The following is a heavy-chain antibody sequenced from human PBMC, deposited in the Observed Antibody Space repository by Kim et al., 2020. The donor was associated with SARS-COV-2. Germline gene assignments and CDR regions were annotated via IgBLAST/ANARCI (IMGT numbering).Heavy chain of an antibody. CDR3: ARDRLSSWSGYYVNGMDV. J-gene: IGHJ6*02. D-gene: IGHD3-3*01. CDR2: ISSSSSYI. CDR1: GFTFSSYS. Sequence: GGSLRLSCAASGFTFSSYSMNWVRQAPGKGLEWVSSISSSSSYIYYADSVKGRFTISRDNAKNSLYLQINSLRAEDTAVYYCARDRLSSWSGYYVNGMDVWGQGTTVTVSS. V-gene: IGHV3-21*01.